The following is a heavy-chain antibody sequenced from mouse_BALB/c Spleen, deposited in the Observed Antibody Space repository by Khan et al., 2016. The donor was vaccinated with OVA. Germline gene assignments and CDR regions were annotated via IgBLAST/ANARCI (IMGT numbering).Heavy chain of an antibody. D-gene: IGHD2-3*01. CDR2: IYPYNDDT. Sequence: EVQLQESGPELVKPGASVKMSCKASGYTFTSYVMHWVKQKPGLGLEWIGYIYPYNDDTKYNEKFKGKATLTSDKSSSTAYMELSSLTSEDSAVYCWAPVDGYYVSFAYWGQGTLVTVSA. J-gene: IGHJ3*01. CDR3: APVDGYYVSFAY. V-gene: IGHV1S136*01. CDR1: GYTFTSYV.